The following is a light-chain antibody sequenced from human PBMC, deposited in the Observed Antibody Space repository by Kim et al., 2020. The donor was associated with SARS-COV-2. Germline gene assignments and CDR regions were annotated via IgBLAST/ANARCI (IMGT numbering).Light chain of an antibody. CDR1: QSLLHRNGYNY. Sequence: EPASSSCMSSQSLLHRNGYNYLDWYLQKPGQSPQLLIYLGSNRASGVPDRFSGSGSGTDFTLKISRVEAEDVGVYYCMQALQTPSTFGQGTKLEI. V-gene: IGKV2-28*01. CDR2: LGS. J-gene: IGKJ2*01. CDR3: MQALQTPST.